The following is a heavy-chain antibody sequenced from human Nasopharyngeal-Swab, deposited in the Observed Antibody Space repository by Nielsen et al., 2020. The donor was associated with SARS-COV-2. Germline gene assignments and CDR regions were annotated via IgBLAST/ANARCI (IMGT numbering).Heavy chain of an antibody. Sequence: GGSLRLSCAASGFTFSSYSMNWVRQAPGKGLEWVSSISSSSSYIYYADSVKGRFTISRDNAKNSLYLQMNSLRAEDTAVYYCARGGNIVVVITHEVSYFDYWGQGTLVTVSP. CDR2: ISSSSSYI. CDR1: GFTFSSYS. J-gene: IGHJ4*02. V-gene: IGHV3-21*01. D-gene: IGHD3-22*01. CDR3: ARGGNIVVVITHEVSYFDY.